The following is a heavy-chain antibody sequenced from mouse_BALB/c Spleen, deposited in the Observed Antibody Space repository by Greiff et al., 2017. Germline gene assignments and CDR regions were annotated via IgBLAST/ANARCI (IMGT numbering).Heavy chain of an antibody. CDR1: GYSFTGYY. J-gene: IGHJ3*01. CDR2: ISCYNGAT. D-gene: IGHD1-1*01. Sequence: LVKTGASVKISCKASGYSFTGYYMHWVKQSHGKSLEWIGYISCYNGATSYNQKFKGKATFTVDTSSSTAYMQFNSLTSEDSAVYYCARNYYGSSYAWFAYWGQGTLVTVSA. CDR3: ARNYYGSSYAWFAY. V-gene: IGHV1S34*01.